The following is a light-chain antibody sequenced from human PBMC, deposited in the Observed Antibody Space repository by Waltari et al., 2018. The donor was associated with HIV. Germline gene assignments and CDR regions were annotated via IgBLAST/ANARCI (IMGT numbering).Light chain of an antibody. J-gene: IGLJ3*02. Sequence: QSALTQPASVSGSPGQSITISCPGTSSDVGSYNLFSWYQQHPGKAPKLMIYEVSKRPSGVSNRFSGSKSGNTASLTISGLQAEDEADYYCCSYAGSSTGVFGGGTKLTVL. CDR1: SSDVGSYNL. CDR2: EVS. V-gene: IGLV2-23*02. CDR3: CSYAGSSTGV.